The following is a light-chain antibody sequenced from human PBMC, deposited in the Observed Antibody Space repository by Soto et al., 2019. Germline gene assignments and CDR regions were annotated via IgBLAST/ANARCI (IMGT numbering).Light chain of an antibody. V-gene: IGKV4-1*01. CDR2: RAS. CDR3: QQYYTGIA. Sequence: DVVMTQSPDSLAVSLGERATINCKSSQRVLHSSNNENSVAWHQQKAGXRPXLLIYRASIRESGVPDRFSGSGSGTDFPLTLSSLQAEDVAVDDCQQYYTGIAFGQGTRLEIK. CDR1: QRVLHSSNNENS. J-gene: IGKJ5*01.